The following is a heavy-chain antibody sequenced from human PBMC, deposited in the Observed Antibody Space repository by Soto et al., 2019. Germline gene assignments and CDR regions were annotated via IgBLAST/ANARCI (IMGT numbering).Heavy chain of an antibody. D-gene: IGHD6-13*01. CDR2: MNPNSGNT. V-gene: IGHV1-8*01. Sequence: QVQLVQSGAEVKKSGASVKVSCKASGYTFTSYDINWVRQATGQGLEWMGWMNPNSGNTGYAQKFQGRVTMTRNTSISTAYMELSSLRYEDTAVYYCARERSVAGTGWCDPWGQGTLVTVSS. CDR3: ARERSVAGTGWCDP. CDR1: GYTFTSYD. J-gene: IGHJ5*02.